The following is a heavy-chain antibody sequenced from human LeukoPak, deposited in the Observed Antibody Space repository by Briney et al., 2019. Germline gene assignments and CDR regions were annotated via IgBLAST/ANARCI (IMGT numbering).Heavy chain of an antibody. CDR1: GFTFNKYR. J-gene: IGHJ4*02. D-gene: IGHD3-10*01. CDR2: IDTDGTNT. V-gene: IGHV3-74*01. Sequence: QPGGSLRLTCAASGFTFNKYRMHWVRQAQGKGLVWVSRIDTDGTNTNYADSVKGRFTISRDNAKNTVYLQMNSLRAEDTAVYYCVRAFGDYWGQGILVTASS. CDR3: VRAFGDY.